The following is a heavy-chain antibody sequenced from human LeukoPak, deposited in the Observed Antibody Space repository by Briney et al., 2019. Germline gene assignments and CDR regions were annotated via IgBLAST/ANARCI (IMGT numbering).Heavy chain of an antibody. D-gene: IGHD3-22*01. CDR2: ISGSGGST. CDR3: AKKGASYYYDSSGYN. CDR1: GFTFSSYA. J-gene: IGHJ4*02. Sequence: PGGSLRLSCAASGFTFSSYAMSWVRQAPGKGLEWVSAISGSGGSTYYADSVKGRFTISRGNSKNTLYLQMNSPRAEDTAVYYCAKKGASYYYDSSGYNWGQGTLVTVSS. V-gene: IGHV3-23*01.